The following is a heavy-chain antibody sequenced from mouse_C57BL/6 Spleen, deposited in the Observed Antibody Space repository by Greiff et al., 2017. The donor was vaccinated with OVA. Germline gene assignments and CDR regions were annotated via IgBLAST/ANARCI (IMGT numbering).Heavy chain of an antibody. Sequence: EVKLMESGEGLVKPGGSLKLSCAASGFTFSSYAMSWVRQTPEKRLEWVAYISSGGDYIYYADTVKGRFTISRDNARNTLYLQMSSLKSEDTAMYYCTRDYYGSSPFAYWGQGTLVTVSA. J-gene: IGHJ3*01. V-gene: IGHV5-9-1*02. CDR1: GFTFSSYA. CDR2: ISSGGDYI. CDR3: TRDYYGSSPFAY. D-gene: IGHD1-1*01.